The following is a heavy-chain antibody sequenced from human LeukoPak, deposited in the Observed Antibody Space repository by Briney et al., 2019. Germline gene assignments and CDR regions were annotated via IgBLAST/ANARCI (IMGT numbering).Heavy chain of an antibody. CDR2: IYPGDSDT. J-gene: IGHJ3*02. Sequence: GESLKISCKGSGYSFTSYWIGWVRQMPGKGLERMGIIYPGDSDTRYSPSFQGQVTISADKSISTAYLQWSSLKASDTAMYYCARRGFYYDSSVDAFGIWGQGTMVTVSS. V-gene: IGHV5-51*01. D-gene: IGHD3-22*01. CDR1: GYSFTSYW. CDR3: ARRGFYYDSSVDAFGI.